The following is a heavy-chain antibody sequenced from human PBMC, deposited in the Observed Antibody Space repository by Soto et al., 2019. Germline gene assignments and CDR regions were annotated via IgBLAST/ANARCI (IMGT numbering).Heavy chain of an antibody. CDR1: GFTFSSYG. V-gene: IGHV3-30*18. Sequence: QVQLVESGGGVVQPGRSLRLSCAASGFTFSSYGMHWVRQAPGKGLEWVAVISYDGSNKYYADSVKGRFTISRGNSKNTLYLQMNSLRAEDTAVYYCAKDLRRRVVTAPMGYWGQGTLVTVSS. J-gene: IGHJ4*02. CDR3: AKDLRRRVVTAPMGY. CDR2: ISYDGSNK. D-gene: IGHD2-21*02.